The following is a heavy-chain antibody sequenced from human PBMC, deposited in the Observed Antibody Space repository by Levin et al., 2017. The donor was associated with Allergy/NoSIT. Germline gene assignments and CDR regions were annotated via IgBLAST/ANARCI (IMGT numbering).Heavy chain of an antibody. J-gene: IGHJ4*02. V-gene: IGHV3-23*01. CDR1: GFPFNNYA. Sequence: LSLTCAASGFPFNNYAMSWVRQAPGRGLEWVSAISGSGDSTYYAGSVKGRFTISRDNSKNTLYLQMSSLRAEDTAVYYCAKRDSGYSYGYVDDYWGQGTLVTVSS. CDR2: ISGSGDST. D-gene: IGHD5-18*01. CDR3: AKRDSGYSYGYVDDY.